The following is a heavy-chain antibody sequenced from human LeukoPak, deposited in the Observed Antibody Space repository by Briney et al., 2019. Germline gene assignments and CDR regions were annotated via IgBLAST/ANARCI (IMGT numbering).Heavy chain of an antibody. Sequence: SETLSLTCTVSGGSISSSSYYWGWIRQPPGKGLEWIGSIYYSGSTYYNPSLKSRVTISVDTSKNQFSLKLSSVTAADTAVYYCARPYCSSTSCFNWFDPWGQGTLVTVSS. J-gene: IGHJ5*02. CDR1: GGSISSSSYY. CDR3: ARPYCSSTSCFNWFDP. D-gene: IGHD2-2*01. V-gene: IGHV4-39*01. CDR2: IYYSGST.